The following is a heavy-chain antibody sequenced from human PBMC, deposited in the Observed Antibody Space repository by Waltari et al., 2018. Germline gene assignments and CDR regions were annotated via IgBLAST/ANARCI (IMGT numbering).Heavy chain of an antibody. CDR2: VYYTGST. CDR3: ARDRGPGEYYYGMDV. CDR1: GGSIRCGDHY. J-gene: IGHJ6*02. D-gene: IGHD2-15*01. Sequence: QVQLQESGPGLVKSSQTLSLTCTVSGGSIRCGDHYWNWIRQSPGKGLEWIGYVYYTGSTYYNPSLKSRLNISVDTSKSQFTLSLYSVTAADTAVYYCARDRGPGEYYYGMDVWGQGTTVIVSS. V-gene: IGHV4-30-4*01.